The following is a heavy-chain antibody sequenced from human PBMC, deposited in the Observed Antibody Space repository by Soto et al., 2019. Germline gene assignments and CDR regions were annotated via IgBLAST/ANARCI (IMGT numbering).Heavy chain of an antibody. CDR3: ARKAYGDRTRENWFDP. Sequence: QVQLQESGPGLVKPSQTLSLTCTVSGGSISSGGYYWSWIRQHPGKGLEWIGYIYYSGSTYYNPSLKSRVTIAVDTSKSQFSLKLSSVTAADTAVYYCARKAYGDRTRENWFDPWGQGTLVTVSS. J-gene: IGHJ5*02. V-gene: IGHV4-31*03. CDR1: GGSISSGGYY. CDR2: IYYSGST. D-gene: IGHD4-17*01.